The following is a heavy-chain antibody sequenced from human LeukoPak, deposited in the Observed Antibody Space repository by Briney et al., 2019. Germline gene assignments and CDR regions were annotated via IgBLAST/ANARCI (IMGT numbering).Heavy chain of an antibody. CDR3: ARSMYGEGRRIIDFDY. Sequence: PGGSLRLSCAASGFTFSDHYIDWVRPAPGKGLEWVARTRNKVNSYTTAYAASVTGRFTVSRDDSSNSVYLQMNSLKIEDTAVYYCARSMYGEGRRIIDFDYWGQGSLLTVSS. CDR1: GFTFSDHY. J-gene: IGHJ4*02. CDR2: TRNKVNSYTT. V-gene: IGHV3-72*01. D-gene: IGHD4/OR15-4a*01.